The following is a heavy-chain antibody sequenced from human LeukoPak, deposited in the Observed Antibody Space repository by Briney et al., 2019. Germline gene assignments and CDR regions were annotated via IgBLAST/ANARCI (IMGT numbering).Heavy chain of an antibody. Sequence: KTGGSLRLSCAASGFTFSDYYMSWIHQAPGKGLEWVSYISSSGSTIYYADSVKGRFTISRDNAKNSLHLQMNSLRAEDTAVYYCARRKYQLQSFDYWGQGTLVTVSS. CDR2: ISSSGSTI. CDR3: ARRKYQLQSFDY. CDR1: GFTFSDYY. V-gene: IGHV3-11*04. J-gene: IGHJ4*02. D-gene: IGHD2-2*01.